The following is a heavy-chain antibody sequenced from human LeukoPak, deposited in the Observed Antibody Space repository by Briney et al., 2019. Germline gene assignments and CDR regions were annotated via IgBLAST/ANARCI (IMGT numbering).Heavy chain of an antibody. D-gene: IGHD1-26*01. CDR3: ARSRSMSKNDKNLRY. CDR2: IKASDNYI. Sequence: GGSLTLSCAASGFTFSDYTMNWVRHAPGKGLEWVSSIKASDNYIYYAASVAGRFTISTDAAQNSLYLQMDSLRAEDTATYYCARSRSMSKNDKNLRYWGQGTLVTVSS. J-gene: IGHJ4*02. CDR1: GFTFSDYT. V-gene: IGHV3-21*01.